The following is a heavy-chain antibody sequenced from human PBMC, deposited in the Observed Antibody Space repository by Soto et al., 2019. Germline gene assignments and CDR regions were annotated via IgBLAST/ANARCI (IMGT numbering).Heavy chain of an antibody. J-gene: IGHJ3*02. CDR1: GFTFSSYG. CDR3: AKDSSSSNAFDI. V-gene: IGHV3-30*18. D-gene: IGHD6-6*01. Sequence: GGSLRLSCAASGFTFSSYGMHWVRQAPGKGLEWVAVISYDGSNKYYADSVKGRFTISRDNSKNTLYLQMNSLRAEDTAVYYCAKDSSSSNAFDICGQGTMVTVSS. CDR2: ISYDGSNK.